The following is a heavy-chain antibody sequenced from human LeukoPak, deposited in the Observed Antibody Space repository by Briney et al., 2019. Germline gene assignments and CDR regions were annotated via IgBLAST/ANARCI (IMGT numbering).Heavy chain of an antibody. J-gene: IGHJ4*02. D-gene: IGHD6-19*01. Sequence: GGSLRVSCAASGFNFRSYAMSWVRQAPGKGLEWVSTVTGGAVATYYADSVRGRHTISRDNSKSTLYLQMNSLRAEDTAVYYCARDSPLKGYNSGWATNSFDFWGQGTLVTVSS. CDR3: ARDSPLKGYNSGWATNSFDF. CDR1: GFNFRSYA. V-gene: IGHV3-23*01. CDR2: VTGGAVAT.